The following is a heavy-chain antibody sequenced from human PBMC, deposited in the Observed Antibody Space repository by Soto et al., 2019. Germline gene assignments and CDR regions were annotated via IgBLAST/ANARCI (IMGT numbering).Heavy chain of an antibody. CDR1: GGSISSYY. V-gene: IGHV4-59*01. CDR3: ARVWAAAIQPAYYFDY. D-gene: IGHD2-2*02. J-gene: IGHJ4*02. CDR2: IYYSGST. Sequence: SETLSLTCTVSGGSISSYYWSWIRQPPGKGLEWIGYIYYSGSTNYNPSLKSRVTISVDTSKNQFSLKLSSVTAADTAVYYCARVWAAAIQPAYYFDYWGQGTLVTVSS.